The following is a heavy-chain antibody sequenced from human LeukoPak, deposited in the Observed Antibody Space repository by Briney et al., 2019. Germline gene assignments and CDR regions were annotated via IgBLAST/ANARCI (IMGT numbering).Heavy chain of an antibody. V-gene: IGHV3-23*01. Sequence: PGRSLRLSCAASGFTFSSYGMHWVRQAPGKGLEWVSAISNNGGYTYYADSVQGRFTISRDNSKSTLCLQMNSLRAEDTAVYYCAKQLGYCSDGSCYFPYWGQGTLVTVSS. CDR2: ISNNGGYT. D-gene: IGHD2-15*01. CDR1: GFTFSSYG. CDR3: AKQLGYCSDGSCYFPY. J-gene: IGHJ4*02.